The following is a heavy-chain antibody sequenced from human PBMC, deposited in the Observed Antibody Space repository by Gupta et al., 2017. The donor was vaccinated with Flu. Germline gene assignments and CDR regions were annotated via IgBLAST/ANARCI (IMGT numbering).Heavy chain of an antibody. CDR1: GGSISSYY. J-gene: IGHJ4*02. Sequence: QVQLQESGPGLVKPSETLSLTCTVSGGSISSYYWSWIRQPAGKGLEWIGRIYTSGSTNYNPSLKSRVTMSVDTSKNQFSLKLSSVTAAETAVYYCAREGTIGAARLHHKVFDYWGQGTLVTVSS. D-gene: IGHD6-6*01. CDR3: AREGTIGAARLHHKVFDY. CDR2: IYTSGST. V-gene: IGHV4-4*07.